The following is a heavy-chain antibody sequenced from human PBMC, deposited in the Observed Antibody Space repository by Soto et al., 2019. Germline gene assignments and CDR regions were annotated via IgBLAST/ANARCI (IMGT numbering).Heavy chain of an antibody. CDR1: VGTFSSYA. J-gene: IGHJ6*02. CDR3: ASRILGYCSSTSCEIAYYYYGMDV. Sequence: ASVKVSCKASVGTFSSYAIGWVRQAPGQGLEWMGGIIPIFGTANYAQKFQGRVTITADESTSTAYMELSSLRSEDTAVYYCASRILGYCSSTSCEIAYYYYGMDVWGQGTTVTVSS. D-gene: IGHD2-2*01. CDR2: IIPIFGTA. V-gene: IGHV1-69*13.